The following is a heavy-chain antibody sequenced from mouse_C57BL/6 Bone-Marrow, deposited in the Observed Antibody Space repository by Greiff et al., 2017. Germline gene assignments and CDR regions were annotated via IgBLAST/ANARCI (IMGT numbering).Heavy chain of an antibody. J-gene: IGHJ3*01. CDR3: AKSLYDYDEFAY. CDR2: IWRGGST. Sequence: VKLVESGPGLVQPSQSLSITCTVSGFSLTSYGVHWVRQSPGKGLEWLGVIWRGGSTDYNAAFMSRLSITKDNSKSQVFFKMNSLQADDTAIYYCAKSLYDYDEFAYWGQGTLVTVSA. CDR1: GFSLTSYG. D-gene: IGHD2-4*01. V-gene: IGHV2-5*01.